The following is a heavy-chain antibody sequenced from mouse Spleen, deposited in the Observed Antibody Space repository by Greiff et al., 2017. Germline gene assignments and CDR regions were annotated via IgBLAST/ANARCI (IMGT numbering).Heavy chain of an antibody. CDR1: GFTFSDYY. V-gene: IGHV5-16*01. J-gene: IGHJ1*01. D-gene: IGHD2-4*01. CDR2: INYDGSST. Sequence: EVKLVESEGGLVQPGSSMKLSCTASGFTFSDYYMAWVRQVPEKGLEWVANINYDGSSTYYLDSLKSRFIISRDNAKNILYLQMSSLKSEDTATYYCARVYDYDGGPAYWYFDVWGAGTTVTVSS. CDR3: ARVYDYDGGPAYWYFDV.